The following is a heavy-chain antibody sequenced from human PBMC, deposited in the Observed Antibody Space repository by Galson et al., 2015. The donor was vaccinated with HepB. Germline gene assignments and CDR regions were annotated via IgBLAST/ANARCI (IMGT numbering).Heavy chain of an antibody. CDR3: AKGHGSGSYYTFDF. J-gene: IGHJ4*02. CDR1: GFTFSSYA. CDR2: MSGSGGST. Sequence: SLRLSCAASGFTFSSYAMSWVRQAPGKGLEWVSGMSGSGGSTYYADSVKGRFTISRDNSKNTLYLQMHSLRAEDTAVYYCAKGHGSGSYYTFDFWGQGTLVTVSS. D-gene: IGHD3-10*01. V-gene: IGHV3-23*01.